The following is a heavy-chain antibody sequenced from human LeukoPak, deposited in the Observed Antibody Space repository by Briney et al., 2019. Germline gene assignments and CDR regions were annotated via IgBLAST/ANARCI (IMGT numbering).Heavy chain of an antibody. J-gene: IGHJ4*02. V-gene: IGHV3-30*02. D-gene: IGHD3-16*02. CDR1: GFTFSSYG. CDR2: IRYDGSNK. CDR3: ARADYDYVWGSYRPRPFDY. Sequence: PGGSLRLSCAASGFTFSSYGMHWVRQAPGKGLEWVAFIRYDGSNKYYADSVKGRFTISRDNSKNTLYLQMNSLRAEDTAVYYCARADYDYVWGSYRPRPFDYWGQGTLVTVSS.